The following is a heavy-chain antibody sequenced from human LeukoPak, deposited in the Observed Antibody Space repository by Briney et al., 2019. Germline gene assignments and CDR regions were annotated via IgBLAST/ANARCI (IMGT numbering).Heavy chain of an antibody. J-gene: IGHJ5*02. CDR3: ARGLILSVNTA. V-gene: IGHV1-2*06. D-gene: IGHD3-16*01. CDR1: GYTLTELS. Sequence: ASVKVSCKVSGYTLTELSMHWVRQAPGQGLEWMGRINPNSGGTNYAQKFQGRVTMTRDTSISTAYMELSRLRSDDTAVYYCARGLILSVNTAWGQGTLVTVSS. CDR2: INPNSGGT.